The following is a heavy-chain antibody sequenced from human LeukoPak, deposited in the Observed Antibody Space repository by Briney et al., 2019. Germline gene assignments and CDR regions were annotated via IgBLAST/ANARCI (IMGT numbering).Heavy chain of an antibody. CDR2: INPNSGGT. J-gene: IGHJ6*02. CDR1: GYTFSDYY. D-gene: IGHD6-19*01. CDR3: ARDKGYSSSIRHRYGMDV. V-gene: IGHV1-2*02. Sequence: GASVKVSCKASGYTFSDYYMHWVRQAPGQGLEWRGAINPNSGGTNCAQKFQGRVTMTRDTSISTAYMELSRLRSDDTAVYHCARDKGYSSSIRHRYGMDVWGQGTTVTVSS.